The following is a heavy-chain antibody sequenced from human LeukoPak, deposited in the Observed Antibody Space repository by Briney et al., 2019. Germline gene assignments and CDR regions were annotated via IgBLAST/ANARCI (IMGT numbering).Heavy chain of an antibody. CDR2: VSGSGTNT. CDR3: AKDVGSSIAARRAFDY. J-gene: IGHJ4*02. V-gene: IGHV3-23*01. CDR1: GFTFSSYA. D-gene: IGHD6-6*01. Sequence: QPGGSPRLSCATSGFTFSSYAMTLVRQAPGKGLEWVSAVSGSGTNTYYADSVKGRFTIYRDNSRNTLYLQMNSLRAEDTAIYYCAKDVGSSIAARRAFDYWGQGTLVTVSS.